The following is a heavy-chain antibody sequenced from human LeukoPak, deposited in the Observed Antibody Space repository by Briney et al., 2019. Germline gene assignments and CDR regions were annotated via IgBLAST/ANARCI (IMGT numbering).Heavy chain of an antibody. CDR1: GFTFSNYW. CDR3: AREYGQNTPHFDY. J-gene: IGHJ4*02. CDR2: INMDGSTT. V-gene: IGHV3-74*01. Sequence: PGVSLRLSCTASGFTFSNYWMHWVRQAPGKGLVWVSRINMDGSTTTYADPVKGRFTISRDNAKNTLYLQMNSLRAEDTAVFYCAREYGQNTPHFDYWGQGTLVTVSS. D-gene: IGHD2/OR15-2a*01.